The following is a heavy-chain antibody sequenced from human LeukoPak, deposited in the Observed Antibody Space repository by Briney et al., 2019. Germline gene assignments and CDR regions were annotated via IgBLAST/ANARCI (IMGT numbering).Heavy chain of an antibody. CDR1: GYSFTSYW. V-gene: IGHV5-51*01. CDR3: ASSSTMDGTYYYYMDV. Sequence: GESLKISCKGSGYSFTSYWIGWVRQMPGKGLEWMGIIYPGDSDTRYSPSFQGQVTISADKSISTACLQWSSLKASDTAMYYCASSSTMDGTYYYYMDVWGKGTTVTVSS. J-gene: IGHJ6*03. CDR2: IYPGDSDT. D-gene: IGHD1-1*01.